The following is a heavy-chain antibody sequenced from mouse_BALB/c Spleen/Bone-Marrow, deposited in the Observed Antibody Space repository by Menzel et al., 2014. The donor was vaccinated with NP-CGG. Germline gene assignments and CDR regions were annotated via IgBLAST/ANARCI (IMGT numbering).Heavy chain of an antibody. CDR2: INPDSSTI. CDR1: GFDFSRYW. V-gene: IGHV4-1*02. D-gene: IGHD2-3*01. J-gene: IGHJ1*01. CDR3: ASYDGYYYWYFDV. Sequence: EVHLVESGGGLVQPGGSLKLSCAASGFDFSRYWMSLVRQAPGKGLEWVGEINPDSSTINYTPSLKDKFIISRDNAKNTLYLQMSKVRSEDTALYYCASYDGYYYWYFDVWGARTTVTVSS.